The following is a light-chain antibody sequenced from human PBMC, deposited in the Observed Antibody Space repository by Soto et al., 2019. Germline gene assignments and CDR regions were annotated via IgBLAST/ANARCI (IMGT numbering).Light chain of an antibody. V-gene: IGKV1-27*01. J-gene: IGKJ2*01. Sequence: DLQMTQSPSALSASVGDRVTITCRASHDISDYLAWYQQKPGKVPKLLIYTASTLQSGVPSRFSGSGSGTDFTLTISSLQPEDVATYFCQRYNSAPHTFGQGTTLEIK. CDR3: QRYNSAPHT. CDR2: TAS. CDR1: HDISDY.